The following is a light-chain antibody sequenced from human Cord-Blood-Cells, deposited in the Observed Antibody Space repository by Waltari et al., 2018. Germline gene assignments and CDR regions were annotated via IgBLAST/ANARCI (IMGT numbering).Light chain of an antibody. CDR2: EVS. CDR3: SSYAGSNNV. Sequence: QSALTPPPSASRSPAQSVPLSRTGLSRAVGGSTYVSWYQQHPGKAPKLMIYEVSKRPSGVPDRFSGSKSGNTASLTVSGLQAEDEADYYCSSYAGSNNVFGTGTKVTVL. CDR1: SRAVGGSTY. V-gene: IGLV2-8*01. J-gene: IGLJ1*01.